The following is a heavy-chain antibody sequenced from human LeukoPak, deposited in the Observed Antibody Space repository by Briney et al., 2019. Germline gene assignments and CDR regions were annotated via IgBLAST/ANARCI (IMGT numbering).Heavy chain of an antibody. J-gene: IGHJ6*02. D-gene: IGHD3-10*01. CDR2: IYTSGST. CDR3: ARDKMVRGVKRNYYGMDV. V-gene: IGHV4-4*07. CDR1: GGSISSYY. Sequence: SETLSLTCTVSGGSISSYYWSWIRQPAGKGLEWIGRIYTSGSTNYNPSLKSRVTMSVDTSKNQFSLKLSSVTAADTAVYYCARDKMVRGVKRNYYGMDVWGQGTTVTVSS.